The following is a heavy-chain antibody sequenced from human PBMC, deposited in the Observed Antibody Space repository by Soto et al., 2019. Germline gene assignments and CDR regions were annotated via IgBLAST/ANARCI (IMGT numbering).Heavy chain of an antibody. CDR1: GYTFNRYG. V-gene: IGHV1-18*01. CDR3: AREGYCSSGSCALYSHEYFGMDV. Sequence: ASVKVSCKASGYTFNRYGISWVRQAPGQGLEWMGWISTYNSNTDYAEKFQGRVTMTADTVTSTTYMELRSLTSDDTAVFYCAREGYCSSGSCALYSHEYFGMDVWGQGTAVTV. D-gene: IGHD2-15*01. J-gene: IGHJ6*02. CDR2: ISTYNSNT.